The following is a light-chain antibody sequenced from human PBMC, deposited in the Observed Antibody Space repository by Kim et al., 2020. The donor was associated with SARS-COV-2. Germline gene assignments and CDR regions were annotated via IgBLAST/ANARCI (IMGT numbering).Light chain of an antibody. V-gene: IGLV3-1*01. Sequence: PGTTARGTGPGAKLEDKNSCWYQQKPGQSTVLVIYQDSKRPSGIPERFAGSNSGNTATLTISGTQAMDEADYYGQAWDSSTAVFGGGTQLTVL. J-gene: IGLJ3*02. CDR2: QDS. CDR1: KLEDKN. CDR3: QAWDSSTAV.